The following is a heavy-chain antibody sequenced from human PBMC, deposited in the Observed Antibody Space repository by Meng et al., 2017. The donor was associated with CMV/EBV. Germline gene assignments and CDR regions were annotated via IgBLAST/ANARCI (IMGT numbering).Heavy chain of an antibody. CDR2: ISYDGSNK. CDR3: ARGLRGDEQGEKGGE. CDR1: GFTFSSYA. V-gene: IGHV3-30-3*01. Sequence: GGSLRLSCAASGFTFSSYAMHWVRQAPGKGLEWVEVISYDGSNKYYADSVKGRFTISRDNSKNTLYLQMNSLRAEDTAVYYCARGLRGDEQGEKGGEGGQG. D-gene: IGHD7-27*01. J-gene: IGHJ4*02.